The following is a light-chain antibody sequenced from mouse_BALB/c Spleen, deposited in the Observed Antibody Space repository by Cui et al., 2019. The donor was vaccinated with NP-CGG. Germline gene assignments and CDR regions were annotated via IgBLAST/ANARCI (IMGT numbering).Light chain of an antibody. CDR1: TGAVATSNY. Sequence: QAVVTQESALTTSPGETVTLTCRSSTGAVATSNYANWVQEKPDHLFTGLIGGTNNRAPGVPARFSGSLIGDKAALTIRGAQTEDEAIYFCALWYSNHWVFGGGTKLTDL. CDR2: GTN. CDR3: ALWYSNHWV. V-gene: IGLV1*01. J-gene: IGLJ1*01.